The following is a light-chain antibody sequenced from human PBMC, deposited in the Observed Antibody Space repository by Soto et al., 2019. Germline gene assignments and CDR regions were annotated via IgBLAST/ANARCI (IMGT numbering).Light chain of an antibody. CDR3: EAWDDSLNGVV. J-gene: IGLJ2*01. V-gene: IGLV1-44*01. CDR2: SNN. CDR1: SSNIGSNN. Sequence: QTVVTQTPSASGTPGQRVNISCSGSSSNIGSNNVNWYQQLPGTAPKLLIYSNNQRPSGVPDRFSGSKSGTSASLAFSGLQSEDEDDYYCEAWDDSLNGVVFGEGTKLTVL.